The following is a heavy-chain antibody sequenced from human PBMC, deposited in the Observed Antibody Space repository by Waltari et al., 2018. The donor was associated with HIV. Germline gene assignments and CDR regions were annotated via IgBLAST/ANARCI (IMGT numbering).Heavy chain of an antibody. V-gene: IGHV1-18*01. D-gene: IGHD3-10*01. CDR2: ISPNNGNT. J-gene: IGHJ6*02. CDR1: AHTFTNYG. Sequence: QVQLVQSGAEVKKPGASVKVSCTASAHTFTNYGISWVRQAPGQGLAWMGWISPNNGNTKKAQKLQGRVTMTTDTSTSTAYMELRSLRSDDTAVDYCARDQYGPPTFYYGSGSFYGMDVWGQGTTVTVSS. CDR3: ARDQYGPPTFYYGSGSFYGMDV.